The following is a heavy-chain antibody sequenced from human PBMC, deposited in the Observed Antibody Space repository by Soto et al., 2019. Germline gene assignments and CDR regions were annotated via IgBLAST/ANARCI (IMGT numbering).Heavy chain of an antibody. CDR1: GGTFSSYA. Sequence: QVQLVQSGAEVKKPGSSVKVSCKASGGTFSSYAISWVRQAPGQGLEWMGGIIPIFGPANYAQKFQGRVTITADESTSTAYMELSSLRSEDTAVYYCASTSGLSSSGYYPAELDYWGQGTLVTVSS. CDR2: IIPIFGPA. CDR3: ASTSGLSSSGYYPAELDY. J-gene: IGHJ4*02. V-gene: IGHV1-69*01. D-gene: IGHD3-22*01.